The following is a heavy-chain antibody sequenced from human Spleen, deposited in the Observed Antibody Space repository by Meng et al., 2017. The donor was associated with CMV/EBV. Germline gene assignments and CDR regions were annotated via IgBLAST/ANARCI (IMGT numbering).Heavy chain of an antibody. CDR3: ATSRFHGDFTDAVNI. Sequence: GESLKISCAASGFTFSSYGMHWVRQAPGKGLEWMAVISYDGTYKYYGDSVKGRFTVSRDNSKRSLYLQMNSLRPEDTAVYYCATSRFHGDFTDAVNIWGQGTLVTVSS. D-gene: IGHD4-17*01. CDR1: GFTFSSYG. V-gene: IGHV3-30*06. CDR2: ISYDGTYK. J-gene: IGHJ3*02.